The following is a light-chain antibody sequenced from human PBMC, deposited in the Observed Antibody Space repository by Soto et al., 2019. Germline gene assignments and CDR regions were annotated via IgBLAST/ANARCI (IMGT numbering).Light chain of an antibody. CDR3: QQYDDWLRLT. Sequence: EIVMTQSPATLSVSPGERATLSCRASQSVNIYFAWYQQKPGQAPRLLTFGASYRATGIPARFSGSGSGTEFNLTISSLQSEDFAVYFCQQYDDWLRLTFGGGTKVEIK. V-gene: IGKV3D-15*01. CDR2: GAS. CDR1: QSVNIY. J-gene: IGKJ4*01.